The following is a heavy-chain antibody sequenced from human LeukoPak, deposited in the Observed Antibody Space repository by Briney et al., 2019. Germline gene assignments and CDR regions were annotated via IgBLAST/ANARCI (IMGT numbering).Heavy chain of an antibody. V-gene: IGHV3-23*01. CDR3: TRTGYRHGMDV. Sequence: GGSLRLSCAASGFTFSSYAMSWVRQAPGKGLEWVSSTSTDGSTTVYGDSVKGRLTISRDNGKNTLDLQLNSLRVEDTAVYFCTRTGYRHGMDVWGQGTTVTVSS. J-gene: IGHJ6*02. D-gene: IGHD3-16*02. CDR2: TSTDGSTT. CDR1: GFTFSSYA.